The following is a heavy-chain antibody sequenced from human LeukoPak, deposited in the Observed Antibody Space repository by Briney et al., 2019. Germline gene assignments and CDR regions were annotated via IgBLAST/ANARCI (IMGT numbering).Heavy chain of an antibody. CDR2: ISAYNGNT. Sequence: ASVKVSCKASGYTFTSYGISWVRQAPGQGLEWMGWISAYNGNTNYAQKLQGRVTMTTDTSTSTAYMELRSLRSDDTAVYYCARGIPIVVVPAAIRDYYYYHYMDVWGKGTTVTVSS. J-gene: IGHJ6*03. V-gene: IGHV1-18*01. CDR1: GYTFTSYG. D-gene: IGHD2-2*01. CDR3: ARGIPIVVVPAAIRDYYYYHYMDV.